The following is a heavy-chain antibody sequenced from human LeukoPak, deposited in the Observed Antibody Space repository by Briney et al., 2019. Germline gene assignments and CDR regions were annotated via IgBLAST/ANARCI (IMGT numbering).Heavy chain of an antibody. V-gene: IGHV4-4*02. CDR1: GGSISSSNW. J-gene: IGHJ5*02. D-gene: IGHD3-3*01. CDR3: ARTLTFYDFWGGYYTRAWFDP. Sequence: PSGTLSLTCAVSGGSISSSNWWSWVRQPPGKGLEWIGEIYHSGSTNYNPSLKSRVTISVDKSKNQFSLKLSSVTAADTAVYYCARTLTFYDFWGGYYTRAWFDPWGQGTLVTVSS. CDR2: IYHSGST.